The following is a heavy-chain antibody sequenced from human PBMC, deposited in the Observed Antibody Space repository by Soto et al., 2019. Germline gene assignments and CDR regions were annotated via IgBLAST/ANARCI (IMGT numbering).Heavy chain of an antibody. J-gene: IGHJ5*02. V-gene: IGHV4-31*03. Sequence: QVQLQESGPGLVKPSQTLSLTCTVSGGSISSGGYYWSWIRQHPGKGLEWIGYINYSGSTYYNPSLKSRVTISVDTSKSQFSLKLSSVTAADTAVYYCARDQGVGPTPIPFDPWGQGTLVTVSS. CDR3: ARDQGVGPTPIPFDP. CDR2: INYSGST. CDR1: GGSISSGGYY. D-gene: IGHD2-8*01.